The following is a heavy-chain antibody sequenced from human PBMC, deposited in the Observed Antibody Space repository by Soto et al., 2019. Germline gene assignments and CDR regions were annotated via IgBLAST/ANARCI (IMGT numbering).Heavy chain of an antibody. CDR1: GGSISSSGHY. Sequence: QVQLQESGPGLVKPSQTLSLTSTVSGGSISSSGHYWSWIRQHPGKGLEWIGYIFYTGNTYYNPFLKSRLIISVDTSKNQFSLKLSSVTAADTAVYYCARLRDGYNHVNFDYWGQGTLVTVSS. V-gene: IGHV4-31*03. CDR3: ARLRDGYNHVNFDY. J-gene: IGHJ4*02. D-gene: IGHD5-12*01. CDR2: IFYTGNT.